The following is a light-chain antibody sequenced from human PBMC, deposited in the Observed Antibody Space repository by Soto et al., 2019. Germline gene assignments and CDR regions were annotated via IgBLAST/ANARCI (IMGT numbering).Light chain of an antibody. CDR3: QQRSNWPLT. CDR2: DAS. V-gene: IGKV3-11*01. J-gene: IGKJ3*01. CDR1: QSVSSY. Sequence: EIVLTQSPATLSLSPGERATLSCRASQSVSSYLAWYQQKPGQAPMLLIYDASNRATGIPARFSGSGSGTDFTLTISSLEPEDFAVYYCQQRSNWPLTFAPGTKWISN.